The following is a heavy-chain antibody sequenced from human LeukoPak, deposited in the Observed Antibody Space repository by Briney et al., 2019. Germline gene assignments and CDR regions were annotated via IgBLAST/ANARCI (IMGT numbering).Heavy chain of an antibody. CDR3: ARGDVDWGGYFDY. CDR1: GYTFTGYY. CDR2: INPNSGGT. J-gene: IGHJ4*02. D-gene: IGHD3-9*01. Sequence: ASVKVSCKASGYTFTGYYIHWVRQAPGQGLEWMGWINPNSGGTNYAQKFQGRVTMTRDTSISTAYVELNSLRSDDTAVYYCARGDVDWGGYFDYWGQGALVTVSS. V-gene: IGHV1-2*02.